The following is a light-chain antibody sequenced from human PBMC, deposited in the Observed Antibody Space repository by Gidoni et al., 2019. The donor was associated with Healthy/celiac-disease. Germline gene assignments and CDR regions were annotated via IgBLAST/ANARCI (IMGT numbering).Light chain of an antibody. Sequence: YELTQPPSVSGTPGQTATITCSGEKLGDKSASWYQQTPGQSPVLVIYQDNKRPSGIPERYSGSHSGNTATLTISGTQAMDEADYYCQAWDSSAADVVFGGGTKLTVL. CDR2: QDN. CDR3: QAWDSSAADVV. J-gene: IGLJ2*01. V-gene: IGLV3-1*01. CDR1: KLGDKS.